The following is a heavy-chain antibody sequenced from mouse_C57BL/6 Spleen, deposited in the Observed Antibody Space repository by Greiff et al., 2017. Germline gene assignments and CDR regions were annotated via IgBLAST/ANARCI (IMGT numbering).Heavy chain of an antibody. Sequence: EVMLVESGGDLVKPGGSLKLSCAASGFTFSSYGMSWVRQTPDKRLEWVGTISSGGSYTDYPDSVKGGFTIARDTAKNTLYLQMSSLKAEDAAMYCCASYNGSSAFAYWGQGTLVTVSA. CDR1: GFTFSSYG. CDR3: ASYNGSSAFAY. V-gene: IGHV5-6*01. CDR2: ISSGGSYT. D-gene: IGHD1-1*01. J-gene: IGHJ3*01.